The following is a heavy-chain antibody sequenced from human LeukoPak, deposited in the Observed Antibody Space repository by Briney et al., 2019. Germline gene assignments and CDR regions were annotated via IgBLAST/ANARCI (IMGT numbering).Heavy chain of an antibody. CDR1: GFTVSSHW. J-gene: IGHJ5*01. CDR3: IRSSGSPDS. Sequence: GGSLRLSCAASGFTVSSHWMHWVRQVPGKGLVWVARINEDGSSIIYADSVKGRFAISSDIAENTIYLLMNSLRVEDTAIYYCIRSSGSPDSWGQGTLVTVSS. V-gene: IGHV3-74*01. CDR2: INEDGSSI. D-gene: IGHD6-19*01.